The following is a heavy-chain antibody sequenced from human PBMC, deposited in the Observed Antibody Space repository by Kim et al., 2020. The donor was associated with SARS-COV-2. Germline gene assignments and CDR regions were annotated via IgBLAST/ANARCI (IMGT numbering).Heavy chain of an antibody. CDR2: IIPIFGTA. CDR1: GGTFSSYA. J-gene: IGHJ4*02. D-gene: IGHD5-18*01. CDR3: AIEELIGYSYGYPFDY. V-gene: IGHV1-69*13. Sequence: SVKVSCKASGGTFSSYAISWVRQAPGQGLEWMGGIIPIFGTANYAQKFQGRVTITADESTSTAYMELSSLRSEDTAVYYCAIEELIGYSYGYPFDYWGQGTLVTVSS.